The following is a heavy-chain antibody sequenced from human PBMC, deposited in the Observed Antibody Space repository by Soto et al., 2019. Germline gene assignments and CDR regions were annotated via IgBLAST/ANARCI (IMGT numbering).Heavy chain of an antibody. CDR1: GFTFSSYA. CDR3: VKEARGVAATVSGY. V-gene: IGHV3-23*01. J-gene: IGHJ4*02. CDR2: IVGSGDST. Sequence: GGSLRLSCAASGFTFSSYAMSWVRQAPGKGLEWVSAIVGSGDSTHYADSVKGRFTISRDNPKNTLYLQMNSLRVEDTAIYYCVKEARGVAATVSGYWGQGTLVTVSS. D-gene: IGHD6-25*01.